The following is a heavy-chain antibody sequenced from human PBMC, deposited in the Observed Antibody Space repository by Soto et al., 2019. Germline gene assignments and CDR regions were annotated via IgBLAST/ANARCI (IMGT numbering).Heavy chain of an antibody. J-gene: IGHJ4*02. CDR2: IYWNDDK. CDR3: VHSPAQGLLGFDY. V-gene: IGHV2-5*01. CDR1: GFSLTTAGVG. Sequence: QITLKESGPTLMKPTQTLTVTCTFSGFSLTTAGVGVGWIRQPPGKALEWLALIYWNDDKRYSPSLKTRLTGTKDATSNQVVLTMTNLDPVGAATYYCVHSPAQGLLGFDYWGQGAMVTVSS. D-gene: IGHD2-21*02.